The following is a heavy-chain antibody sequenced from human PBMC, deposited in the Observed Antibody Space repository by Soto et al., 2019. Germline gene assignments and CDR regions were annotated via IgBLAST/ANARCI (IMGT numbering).Heavy chain of an antibody. V-gene: IGHV1-3*01. Sequence: QVQLVQSGAEVRKPGASVNISCRASGFSFRDNLINWVRQAPGQSPAWMGWINPDNGNTRYSHTFQARVTISRHSTASIAYVEVSDLTSEDTAVYYCARDILSVGPRANDAFEVWGQGTIVTASS. CDR3: ARDILSVGPRANDAFEV. CDR1: GFSFRDNL. J-gene: IGHJ3*01. D-gene: IGHD2-8*02. CDR2: INPDNGNT.